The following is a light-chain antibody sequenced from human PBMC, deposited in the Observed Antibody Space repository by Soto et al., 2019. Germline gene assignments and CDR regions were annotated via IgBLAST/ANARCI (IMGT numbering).Light chain of an antibody. CDR1: QSFSSN. J-gene: IGKJ2*01. CDR2: GAS. V-gene: IGKV3-15*01. CDR3: QQYNNWPPYT. Sequence: EIVMTQSPATLSVSPGERATLPCRASQSFSSNLAWYQQKPGQAPRLLIYGASTRATDIPARFSGSGSGTEFTLTISSLQSEDFAVYYCQQYNNWPPYTFGQGTKVDIK.